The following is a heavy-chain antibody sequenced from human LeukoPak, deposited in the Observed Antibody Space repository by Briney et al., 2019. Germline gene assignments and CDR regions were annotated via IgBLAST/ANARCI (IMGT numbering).Heavy chain of an antibody. D-gene: IGHD6-13*01. CDR1: GYTFTSYY. CDR2: INPSGGST. CDR3: ARGSEIAAAGRNWFDP. Sequence: ASVKVSCKASGYTFTSYYMHWVRQAPGQGLEWMGIINPSGGSTSYAQKFQGRVTMTRDMSTSTVYMELSSLRSEDTAVYYCARGSEIAAAGRNWFDPWGQGTLVTVSS. J-gene: IGHJ5*02. V-gene: IGHV1-46*01.